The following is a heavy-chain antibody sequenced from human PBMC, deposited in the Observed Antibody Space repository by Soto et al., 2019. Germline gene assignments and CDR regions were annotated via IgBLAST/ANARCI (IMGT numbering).Heavy chain of an antibody. V-gene: IGHV4-31*03. Sequence: TLSLTCTVSGGSISSGGYYWSWIRQHPGKGLEWIGYIYYSGSTYHNPSLKSRDTISVDTSTDQLSLKLSSVTVADMAVYYCASTNYYGSGSYYLDYWGQGSLVTVSS. CDR2: IYYSGST. J-gene: IGHJ4*02. CDR3: ASTNYYGSGSYYLDY. D-gene: IGHD3-10*01. CDR1: GGSISSGGYY.